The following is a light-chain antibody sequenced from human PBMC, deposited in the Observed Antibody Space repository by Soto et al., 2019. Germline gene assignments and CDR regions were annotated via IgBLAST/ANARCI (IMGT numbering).Light chain of an antibody. Sequence: QSVLTQPRSVSGSPGQSVIISCTGINSDVDNYDYVSWYQQHPGKVPKLMMYDVSKRPSGVPYRFSGAKSGNTASLTISGLQAEDEADYYCCSYTGTVVFGGGTQLT. V-gene: IGLV2-11*01. CDR2: DVS. CDR1: NSDVDNYDY. CDR3: CSYTGTVV. J-gene: IGLJ3*02.